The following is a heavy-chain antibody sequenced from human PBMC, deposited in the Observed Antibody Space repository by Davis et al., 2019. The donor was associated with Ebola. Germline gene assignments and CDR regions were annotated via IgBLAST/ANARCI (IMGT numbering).Heavy chain of an antibody. D-gene: IGHD2-15*01. Sequence: GESLKISCEASGFRFSSFALTWVRQAPGKGLEWVSVISGSGSETYYSDSVKGQFIISRDGSKNTLYLEMNSLRAEDTATYYCARYCHYTDCSYFDCWGQGTMVAVSS. J-gene: IGHJ4*02. CDR1: GFRFSSFA. CDR2: ISGSGSET. V-gene: IGHV3-23*01. CDR3: ARYCHYTDCSYFDC.